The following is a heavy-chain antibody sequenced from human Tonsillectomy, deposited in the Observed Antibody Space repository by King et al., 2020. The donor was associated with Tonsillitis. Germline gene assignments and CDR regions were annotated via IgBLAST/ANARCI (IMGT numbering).Heavy chain of an antibody. CDR2: IYHSGST. CDR3: ARRFPQYNRFDP. J-gene: IGHJ5*02. CDR1: GGSISSGGYS. D-gene: IGHD2-21*01. V-gene: IGHV4-30-2*01. Sequence: QLQESGSGLVKPSQTLSLTCAVSGGSISSGGYSWSWIRQPPGKGLEWIGYIYHSGSTYYNPSLKSRVTISVDRSKNQFSLKLSSVTAADTAVYYCARRFPQYNRFDPWGQGTLVTVSS.